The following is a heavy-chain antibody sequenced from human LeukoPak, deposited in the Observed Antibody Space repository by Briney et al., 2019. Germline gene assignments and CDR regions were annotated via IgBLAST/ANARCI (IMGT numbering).Heavy chain of an antibody. CDR3: AIWGGYDFDY. D-gene: IGHD5-12*01. CDR2: ISSSSSTI. Sequence: PGGSLRLSCAASGFTFSSYSMNWVRQAPGKGLEWVSYISSSSSTIYYADSVKGRFTISRDNAKNSLYLQMNSLRAEDTAVYYCAIWGGYDFDYWGPGTLVTVSS. V-gene: IGHV3-48*01. J-gene: IGHJ4*02. CDR1: GFTFSSYS.